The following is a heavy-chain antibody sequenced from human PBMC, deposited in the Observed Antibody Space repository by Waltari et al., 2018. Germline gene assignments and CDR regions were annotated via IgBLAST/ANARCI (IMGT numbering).Heavy chain of an antibody. Sequence: QLQLVQSGAEVKKPGASVKVSCKASGYTFTSYAMNWVRQDTGQGLEWMGWNNPYRGSTCNAQKFQGRVTMTRYTSISTAYMELSSLTSEETAVYYCAMGNGAVIKDSFDTWGQGTMVTVSS. CDR1: GYTFTSYA. CDR2: NNPYRGST. D-gene: IGHD3-10*01. J-gene: IGHJ3*02. V-gene: IGHV1-8*01. CDR3: AMGNGAVIKDSFDT.